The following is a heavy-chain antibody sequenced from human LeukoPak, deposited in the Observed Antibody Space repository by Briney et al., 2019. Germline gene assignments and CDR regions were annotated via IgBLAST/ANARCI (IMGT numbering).Heavy chain of an antibody. CDR1: GGSISSSSYY. V-gene: IGHV4-39*07. Sequence: PSETLSLTCTASGGSISSSSYYWGWIRQPPGKGLEWIGSIYYSGSTYYNPSPKSRVTISVDTSKNQFSLKLSSVTAADTAVYYCARDGVGGYGGNPIGMDYWGQGTLVTVSS. CDR2: IYYSGST. D-gene: IGHD4-23*01. J-gene: IGHJ4*02. CDR3: ARDGVGGYGGNPIGMDY.